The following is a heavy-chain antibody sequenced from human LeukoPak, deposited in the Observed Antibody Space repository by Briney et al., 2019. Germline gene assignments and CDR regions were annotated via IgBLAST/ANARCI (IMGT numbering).Heavy chain of an antibody. V-gene: IGHV3-21*01. CDR2: ISSSSSYI. D-gene: IGHD5-12*01. J-gene: IGHJ3*02. CDR3: AREATMINPDAFDI. CDR1: AFTLSSYS. Sequence: GCALRLSCAASAFTLSSYSMNWLLHVLGKGLEGVSSISSSSSYIYYADSVKGRFTISRDNAKNSLYLPMNSLTAEDTPVYYCAREATMINPDAFDIWGQGTMVTVSS.